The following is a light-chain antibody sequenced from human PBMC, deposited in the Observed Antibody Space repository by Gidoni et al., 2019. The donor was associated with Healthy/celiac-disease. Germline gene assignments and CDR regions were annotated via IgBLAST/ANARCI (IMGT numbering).Light chain of an antibody. J-gene: IGKJ4*01. CDR2: WAS. Sequence: DIVVTQSPDSLTVSLGERATIYCKSSQSVLYASNNKNFLAWYQHKPRHPPRLLLYWASTRASGVPDRFIGSGSGTNVTLTISSLQAEDVALYYCQQYYRTPTFGGXTRVEI. V-gene: IGKV4-1*01. CDR1: QSVLYASNNKNF. CDR3: QQYYRTPT.